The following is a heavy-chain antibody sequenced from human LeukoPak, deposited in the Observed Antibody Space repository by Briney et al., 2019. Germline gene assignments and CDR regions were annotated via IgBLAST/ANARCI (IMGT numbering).Heavy chain of an antibody. J-gene: IGHJ4*02. V-gene: IGHV1-2*02. Sequence: ASVKVSCKASGYSFTGYYMHWVRQAPGQGLEWMGWINPNSGGAHYAQKFQGRVTMTRDTSISTAYMELSRLRSDDTAVYYCARDPGSYTFDYWGQGTLVTVSS. CDR3: ARDPGSYTFDY. CDR1: GYSFTGYY. CDR2: INPNSGGA. D-gene: IGHD3-10*01.